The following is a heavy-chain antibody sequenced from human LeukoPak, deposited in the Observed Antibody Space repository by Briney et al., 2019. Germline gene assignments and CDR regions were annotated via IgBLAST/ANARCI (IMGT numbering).Heavy chain of an antibody. CDR3: ARDRGGSGNPQYNWFDP. Sequence: GGSLRLSCAASGFTFSDYYMSWIRQAPGRGLEWVSYISSSGSTIYCADSVKGRFTISRDNAKNSLYLQMNSLRAEDTAVYYCARDRGGSGNPQYNWFDPWGQGTLVTVSS. CDR1: GFTFSDYY. V-gene: IGHV3-11*01. J-gene: IGHJ5*02. CDR2: ISSSGSTI. D-gene: IGHD3-10*01.